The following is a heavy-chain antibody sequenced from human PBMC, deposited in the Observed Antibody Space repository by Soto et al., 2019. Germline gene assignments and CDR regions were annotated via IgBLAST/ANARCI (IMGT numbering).Heavy chain of an antibody. J-gene: IGHJ6*02. V-gene: IGHV3-72*01. CDR3: VRQGYCSSTSCFDAMDV. D-gene: IGHD2-2*01. CDR2: SRNEANDYIR. Sequence: EQLVQSGGGLVHPGGSLSLACVASGFTFSEYYMDWVRQAPGRGLEWIGRSRNEANDYIRDYAASVKGRFSVSRDDSKRSFFLQMNGLKTEETAVYYWVRQGYCSSTSCFDAMDVWGQGTTVTVSS. CDR1: GFTFSEYY.